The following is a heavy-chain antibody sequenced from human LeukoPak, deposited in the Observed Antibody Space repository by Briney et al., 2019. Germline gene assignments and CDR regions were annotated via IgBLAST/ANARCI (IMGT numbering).Heavy chain of an antibody. CDR2: ISYDKSNR. Sequence: GSLRLSCAASGFTFSRYGMHWVRQAPGKGLEWVALISYDKSNRYYADSVKGRFTISRDNSKNTMYLQMNSLKAADTAVYYCAREGPIQFLEQIDFWGQGSLVTVSS. CDR1: GFTFSRYG. V-gene: IGHV3-30*03. J-gene: IGHJ4*02. D-gene: IGHD3-3*01. CDR3: AREGPIQFLEQIDF.